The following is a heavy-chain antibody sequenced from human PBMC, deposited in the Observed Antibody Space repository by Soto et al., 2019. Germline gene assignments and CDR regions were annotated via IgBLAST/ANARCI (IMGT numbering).Heavy chain of an antibody. J-gene: IGHJ3*02. CDR3: ARRYSSAFDI. V-gene: IGHV4-59*08. D-gene: IGHD6-13*01. Sequence: SETLSLTCSVSGGSMSDNYWSWIRQPPGKGLEWIGYIYYSGSTNYNPSLKSRVTISVDTSKNQFSLKLSSVTAADTAVYYCARRYSSAFDIWGQGTMVTGSS. CDR2: IYYSGST. CDR1: GGSMSDNY.